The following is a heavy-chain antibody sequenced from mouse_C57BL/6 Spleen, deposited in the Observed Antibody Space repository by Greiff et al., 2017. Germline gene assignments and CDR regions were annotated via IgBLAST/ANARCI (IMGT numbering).Heavy chain of an antibody. D-gene: IGHD2-13*01. CDR1: GYTFTSYW. CDR3: ASPPDGDYVSWFAY. J-gene: IGHJ3*01. V-gene: IGHV1-64*01. Sequence: QVQLQQPGAELVKPGASVKLSCKASGYTFTSYWMHWVKQRPGQGLEWIGMIHPNSGSTNYNEKFKSKATLTVDKSSSTAYMQLSSLTSEDSAVYYCASPPDGDYVSWFAYWGQGTLVTVSA. CDR2: IHPNSGST.